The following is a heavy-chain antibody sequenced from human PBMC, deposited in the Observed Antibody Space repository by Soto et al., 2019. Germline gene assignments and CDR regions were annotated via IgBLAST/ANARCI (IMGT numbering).Heavy chain of an antibody. D-gene: IGHD4-17*01. CDR2: ISGSGGPT. J-gene: IGHJ4*02. CDR1: GFTFSSYV. Sequence: EVHLLESGGGLVQPGGSLRLSCAASGFTFSSYVMSWVRQAPGKGLEWVSTISGSGGPTYYADSVRGRFTISRDNSKNTLYLQMNSLRTEDTAVYYCAKPQVYYGGEGLYNFDYWGQGTLVTVSS. CDR3: AKPQVYYGGEGLYNFDY. V-gene: IGHV3-23*01.